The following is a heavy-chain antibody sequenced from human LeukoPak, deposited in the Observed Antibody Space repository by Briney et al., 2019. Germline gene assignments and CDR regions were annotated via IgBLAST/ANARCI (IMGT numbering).Heavy chain of an antibody. J-gene: IGHJ4*02. Sequence: SETLSLTCAVSGYSISSGYYCGWIRQPPGKGLEWIGSIYHSGSTYYNPSLKSRVTISVDTSKNQFSLKLSSVTAADTAVYYCARHLTADLPAAMGVDYWGQGTLVTVSS. V-gene: IGHV4-38-2*01. CDR3: ARHLTADLPAAMGVDY. CDR2: IYHSGST. CDR1: GYSISSGYY. D-gene: IGHD2-2*01.